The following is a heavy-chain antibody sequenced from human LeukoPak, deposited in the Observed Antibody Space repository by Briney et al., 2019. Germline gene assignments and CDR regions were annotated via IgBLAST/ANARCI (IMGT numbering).Heavy chain of an antibody. CDR2: IYYSGST. Sequence: SETLSLTCTVSGGSISSGDYYWSWIRQPPGKGLEWIGYIYYSGSTYYNPSLKSRVTISVDTSKNQFSLKLSSVTAADTAVYYCARGPGSSSYYYYGMDVWGQGTTVTVSS. CDR3: ARGPGSSSYYYYGMDV. D-gene: IGHD6-6*01. J-gene: IGHJ6*02. CDR1: GGSISSGDYY. V-gene: IGHV4-30-4*01.